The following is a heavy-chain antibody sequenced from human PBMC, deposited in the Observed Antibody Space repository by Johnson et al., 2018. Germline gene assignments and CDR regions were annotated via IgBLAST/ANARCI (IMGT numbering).Heavy chain of an antibody. J-gene: IGHJ6*02. CDR1: GFTFSSYG. D-gene: IGHD6-6*01. Sequence: QVQLVQSGGGVVQPGRSLRLSCAASGFTFSSYGMHWVRQAPGKGLEWVAVIWYDGSNKYYADSVKGRFTISRDNSKNTLYLQMNSLRPEDTAVYYCAATTYSSSAIFYYYYGMDVWGQGTTVTVSS. CDR2: IWYDGSNK. V-gene: IGHV3-33*01. CDR3: AATTYSSSAIFYYYYGMDV.